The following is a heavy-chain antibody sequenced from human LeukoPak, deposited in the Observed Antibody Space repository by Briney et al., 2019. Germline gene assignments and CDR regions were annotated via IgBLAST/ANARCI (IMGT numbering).Heavy chain of an antibody. J-gene: IGHJ3*02. D-gene: IGHD6-6*01. Sequence: GGSLRLSCTASGFTFSSYGMHWVRQAPGKGLEWVSYISSSSSTIYYADSVKGRFTISRDNAKNSLYLQMNSLRAEDTAVYYCARFDDHRQSLAARLFAFDIWGQGTMVTVSS. CDR1: GFTFSSYG. CDR2: ISSSSSTI. V-gene: IGHV3-48*01. CDR3: ARFDDHRQSLAARLFAFDI.